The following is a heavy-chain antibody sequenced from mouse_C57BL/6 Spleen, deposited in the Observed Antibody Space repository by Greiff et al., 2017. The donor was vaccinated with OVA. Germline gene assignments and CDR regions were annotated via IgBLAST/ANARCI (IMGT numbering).Heavy chain of an antibody. Sequence: DVMLVESEGGLVQPGSSMKLSCTASGFTFSDYYMAWVRQVPEKGLEWVANINYDGSSTYYLDSLKSRFIISRDNAKNILYLQMSSLKSEDTATYYCAREGYYYGSSPGYFDVWGTGTTVTVSS. D-gene: IGHD1-1*01. CDR3: AREGYYYGSSPGYFDV. CDR2: INYDGSST. CDR1: GFTFSDYY. V-gene: IGHV5-16*01. J-gene: IGHJ1*03.